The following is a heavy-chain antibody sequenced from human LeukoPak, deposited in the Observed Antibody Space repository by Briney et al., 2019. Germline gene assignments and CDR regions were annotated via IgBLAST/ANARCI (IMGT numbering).Heavy chain of an antibody. CDR1: GFTFSSYS. J-gene: IGHJ3*02. Sequence: GGSLRLSCAASGFTFSSYSMNWVRQAPGKGLEWVSSISSSSSYIYYADSVKGRFTISRDNAKNSLYLQMNSLRAEDTAVYYCARESPPSAYCGGDCYLRAFDIWGQGTMVTVSS. CDR2: ISSSSSYI. D-gene: IGHD2-21*02. CDR3: ARESPPSAYCGGDCYLRAFDI. V-gene: IGHV3-21*01.